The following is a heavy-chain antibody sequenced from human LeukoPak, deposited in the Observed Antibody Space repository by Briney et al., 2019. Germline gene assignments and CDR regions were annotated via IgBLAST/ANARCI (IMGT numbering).Heavy chain of an antibody. D-gene: IGHD1-7*01. CDR3: ARWDIRGTAHQLDY. CDR2: INQDGSAK. J-gene: IGHJ4*02. CDR1: GFTLSGHW. Sequence: PGGSLRLSCAASGFTLSGHWMTWVRQAPGKGLEWVANINQDGSAKYYVDSVKSRFTISRDNAKNSMYLQMNSLRAEDTAVYYCARWDIRGTAHQLDYWGQGTLVTVSS. V-gene: IGHV3-7*01.